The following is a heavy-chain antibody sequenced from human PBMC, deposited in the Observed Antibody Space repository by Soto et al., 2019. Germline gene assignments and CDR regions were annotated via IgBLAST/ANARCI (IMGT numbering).Heavy chain of an antibody. D-gene: IGHD1-20*01. CDR3: AREGVDNWNDVYYYYGMDV. J-gene: IGHJ6*02. V-gene: IGHV1-69*13. CDR1: GGTSSSYA. Sequence: ASVKVSCKASGGTSSSYAISWVRQAPGQGLEWMGGIIPIFGTANYAQKFQGRVTITADESTSTAYMELSSLRSEDTAVYYCAREGVDNWNDVYYYYGMDVWGQGTTVTVSS. CDR2: IIPIFGTA.